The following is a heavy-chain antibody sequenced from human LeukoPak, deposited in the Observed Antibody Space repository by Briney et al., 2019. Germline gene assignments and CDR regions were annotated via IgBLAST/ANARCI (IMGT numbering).Heavy chain of an antibody. CDR2: ISGSGGST. Sequence: GGSLRLSCAASGFTFSSYAMSWVRQAPGKGLEWVSAISGSGGSTYYADSVKGRFTISRDNSKNTLYLQMNRLRAEDTAVYYCAKDERNPIYCSSTSCYDTPDYWGQGTLVTVSS. CDR3: AKDERNPIYCSSTSCYDTPDY. V-gene: IGHV3-23*01. D-gene: IGHD2-2*01. J-gene: IGHJ4*02. CDR1: GFTFSSYA.